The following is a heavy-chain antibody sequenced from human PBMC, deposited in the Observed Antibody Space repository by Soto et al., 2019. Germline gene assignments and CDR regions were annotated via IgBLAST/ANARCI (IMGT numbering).Heavy chain of an antibody. CDR3: AMFSGYLNSQV. D-gene: IGHD6-13*01. Sequence: QVQLVQSGAEVKKPGSSVKVSCKASAGTFSSYAISWVRQSPVQGLERMGGIIPIFGTANYAHKFQGRVTITADEATSTAYMELSSLRSEDTAGYYCAMFSGYLNSQVWGQGTLVTVSS. CDR1: AGTFSSYA. CDR2: IIPIFGTA. J-gene: IGHJ4*02. V-gene: IGHV1-69*12.